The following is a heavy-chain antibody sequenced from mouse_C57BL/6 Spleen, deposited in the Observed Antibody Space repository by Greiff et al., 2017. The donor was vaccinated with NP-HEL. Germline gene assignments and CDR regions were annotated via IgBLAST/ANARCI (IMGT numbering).Heavy chain of an antibody. Sequence: QVQLKESGPGLVAPSQSLSITCTVSGFSLTSYGVSWVRQPPGKGLEWLGVIWGDGSTNYHSALISRQSISKDNSKSQVFLRLNSRQTDDTATYYCAKPFITTSDAMDYWGQGTSVTVSS. CDR2: IWGDGST. CDR1: GFSLTSYG. D-gene: IGHD1-1*01. J-gene: IGHJ4*01. V-gene: IGHV2-3*01. CDR3: AKPFITTSDAMDY.